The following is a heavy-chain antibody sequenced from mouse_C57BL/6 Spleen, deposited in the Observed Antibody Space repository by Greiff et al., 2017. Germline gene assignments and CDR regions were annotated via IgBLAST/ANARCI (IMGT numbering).Heavy chain of an antibody. Sequence: EVKLVESEGGLVQPGSSMKLSCTASGFTFSDYYMAWVRQVPEKGLEWVANINYDGSSTYYLDSLKSRFIISRDNAKNILYLQMSSLKSEDTATYYCARERDGDYGARAMDYWGQGTSVTVSS. CDR3: ARERDGDYGARAMDY. D-gene: IGHD2-4*01. CDR2: INYDGSST. J-gene: IGHJ4*01. CDR1: GFTFSDYY. V-gene: IGHV5-16*01.